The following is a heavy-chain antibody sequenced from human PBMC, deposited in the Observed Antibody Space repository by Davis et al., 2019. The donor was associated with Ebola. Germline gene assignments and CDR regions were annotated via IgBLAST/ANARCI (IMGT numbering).Heavy chain of an antibody. D-gene: IGHD1-14*01. CDR1: GFSFSDYY. V-gene: IGHV3-11*01. Sequence: GESLKISCAASGFSFSDYYMSWIRQAPGKGLECVSYISGLSGTIYDADSVKGRFTISRDNAKNSLYLEMHNLRADDTAVYYCARGGNQYYYGLDVWGQGTTVTVSS. CDR3: ARGGNQYYYGLDV. CDR2: ISGLSGTI. J-gene: IGHJ6*02.